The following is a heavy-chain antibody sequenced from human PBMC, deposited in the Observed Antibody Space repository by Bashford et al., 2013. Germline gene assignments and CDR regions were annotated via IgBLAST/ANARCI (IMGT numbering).Heavy chain of an antibody. CDR3: ARRYRLPPLYFDF. V-gene: IGHV4-59*08. D-gene: IGHD5-18*01. CDR1: GDSISRYY. CDR2: ISYSGNT. Sequence: SETLSLTCTVSGDSISRYYWSWIRQPPGKGLEWIGFISYSGNTNYHPSLKSRVTISVDTSKNQFSLKLSSVTAADTAVYYCARRYRLPPLYFDFWGQGTLVTVSS. J-gene: IGHJ4*02.